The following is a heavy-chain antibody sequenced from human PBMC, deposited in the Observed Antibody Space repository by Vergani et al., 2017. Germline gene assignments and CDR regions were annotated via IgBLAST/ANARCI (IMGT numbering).Heavy chain of an antibody. CDR2: IYYSGST. Sequence: QVQLQESGPGLVKPSQTLSLTCPVSGGSISSGDYYWSWIRQPPGKGLEWIGYIYYSGSTYYNPSLKSRVTISVETSKNQFSLKLSSVTAADTAVYYCARGKGVVQLWYPSWYFDLWGRGTLVTVSS. D-gene: IGHD5-18*01. CDR3: ARGKGVVQLWYPSWYFDL. V-gene: IGHV4-30-4*08. CDR1: GGSISSGDYY. J-gene: IGHJ2*01.